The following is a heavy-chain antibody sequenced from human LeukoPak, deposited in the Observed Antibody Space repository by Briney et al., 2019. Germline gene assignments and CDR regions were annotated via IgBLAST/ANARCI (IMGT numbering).Heavy chain of an antibody. CDR2: TRNKANSYTT. Sequence: GWSLRLSCAASGFTFSDHYMDWVRQAPGKGLEWVGRTRNKANSYTTEYAASVKGRFTISRDDSKNSLYLQMNSLKTEDTAVYYCASLYGSGKRWVDPWGQGTLVTVSS. V-gene: IGHV3-72*01. J-gene: IGHJ5*02. D-gene: IGHD3-10*01. CDR3: ASLYGSGKRWVDP. CDR1: GFTFSDHY.